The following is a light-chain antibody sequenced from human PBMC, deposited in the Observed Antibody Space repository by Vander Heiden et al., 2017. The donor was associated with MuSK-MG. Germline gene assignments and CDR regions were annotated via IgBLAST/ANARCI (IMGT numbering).Light chain of an antibody. V-gene: IGKV1-39*01. CDR1: QYISSH. CDR2: AAS. J-gene: IGKJ1*01. CDR3: QQTDSTPWT. Sequence: DIQMTQSPSSLSASVGDRVTITCRASQYISSHLNWYQQKPGKAPKLLIYAASSLQSGVPSRFSGSESGTDFTLTISSLQPGDFATYYCQQTDSTPWTFGLGTKVEIK.